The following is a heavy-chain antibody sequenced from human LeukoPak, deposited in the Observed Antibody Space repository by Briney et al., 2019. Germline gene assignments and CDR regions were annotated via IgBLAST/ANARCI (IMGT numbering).Heavy chain of an antibody. CDR2: ISAYNGNT. CDR3: ARAGGGDCSSTSCPEDY. D-gene: IGHD2-2*01. J-gene: IGHJ4*02. CDR1: GYTFTSYG. Sequence: ASVKVSCKASGYTFTSYGIGWVRQAPGQGLEWMGWISAYNGNTNYAQKLQGRVTMTTDTSTSTAYMELRSLRSDDTAVYYCARAGGGDCSSTSCPEDYWGQGTLVTVSS. V-gene: IGHV1-18*01.